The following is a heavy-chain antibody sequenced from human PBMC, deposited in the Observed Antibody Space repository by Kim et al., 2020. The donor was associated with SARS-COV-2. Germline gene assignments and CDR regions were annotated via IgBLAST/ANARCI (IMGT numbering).Heavy chain of an antibody. D-gene: IGHD3-10*01. V-gene: IGHV3-9*01. J-gene: IGHJ6*02. CDR2: ISWNSGSI. Sequence: GGSLRLSCAASGFTFDDYAMHWVRQAPGKGLEWVSGISWNSGSIGYADSVKGQFTISRDNAKNSLYLQMNSLRAEDTALYYCAKVQLLSEGNGMDVWGQGTTVTVSS. CDR3: AKVQLLSEGNGMDV. CDR1: GFTFDDYA.